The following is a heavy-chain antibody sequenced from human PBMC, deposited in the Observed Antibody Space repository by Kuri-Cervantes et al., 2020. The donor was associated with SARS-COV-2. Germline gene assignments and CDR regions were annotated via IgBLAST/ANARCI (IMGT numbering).Heavy chain of an antibody. Sequence: SQTLSLTCAVYGGSLSDYYWSWIRQPPGKGLEWIGEINPTGGTNYNPSLKSRVTMSVDTSNNQFSLKLNSVTAADTAVYYCAREGYCSSVSCFLFDYWGQGMLVTVSS. CDR2: INPTGGT. V-gene: IGHV4-34*01. CDR3: AREGYCSSVSCFLFDY. J-gene: IGHJ4*02. D-gene: IGHD2-2*01. CDR1: GGSLSDYY.